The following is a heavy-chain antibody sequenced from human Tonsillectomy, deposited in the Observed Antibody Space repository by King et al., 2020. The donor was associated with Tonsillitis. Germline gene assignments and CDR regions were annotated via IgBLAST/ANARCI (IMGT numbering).Heavy chain of an antibody. D-gene: IGHD7-27*01. CDR3: AKHWELEAFFDY. Sequence: QVQLVESGGGVVQPEKSLTLSCVGSGFAFRTYGLHWVRQAPGKGLEWVAAIIYDGSQKYYADSVKGRFTISRDNSKKTLYLHMNSLKVEDTAVYYCAKHWELEAFFDYWGQGSQVIVSS. V-gene: IGHV3-30*18. CDR1: GFAFRTYG. CDR2: IIYDGSQK. J-gene: IGHJ4*02.